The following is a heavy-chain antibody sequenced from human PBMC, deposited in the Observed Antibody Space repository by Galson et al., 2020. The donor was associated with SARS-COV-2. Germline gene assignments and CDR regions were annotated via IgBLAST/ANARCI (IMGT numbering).Heavy chain of an antibody. Sequence: SQTLFTCTVSGGSISSSSYYWGWIRQPPGKGLEWIGSIYYSGSTYYNPSLKSRVTISVDTSKNQFSLKLSAVTAADTAVYYCAREGTGGYDFLIWVDPWGQGTLVTVSS. CDR1: GGSISSSSYY. CDR3: AREGTGGYDFLIWVDP. CDR2: IYYSGST. V-gene: IGHV4-39*07. J-gene: IGHJ5*02. D-gene: IGHD5-12*01.